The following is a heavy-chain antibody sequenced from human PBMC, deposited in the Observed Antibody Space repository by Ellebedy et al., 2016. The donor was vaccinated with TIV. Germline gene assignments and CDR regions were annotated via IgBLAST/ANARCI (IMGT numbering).Heavy chain of an antibody. CDR2: ITSASNT. D-gene: IGHD1-14*01. V-gene: IGHV3-23*01. J-gene: IGHJ3*02. Sequence: GESLKISCEASGFTFSTYAMSWVRQAPGKGLEWVSGITSASNTYYGDSVKGRFSISRDNFKNTVYLQMNSLRAEDTAIYYCAGGRNIWGQGTMVTVSS. CDR1: GFTFSTYA. CDR3: AGGRNI.